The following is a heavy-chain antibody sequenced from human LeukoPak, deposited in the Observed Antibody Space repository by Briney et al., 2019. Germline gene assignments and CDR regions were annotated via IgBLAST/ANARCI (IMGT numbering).Heavy chain of an antibody. D-gene: IGHD3-10*01. CDR2: IWYDGSNK. J-gene: IGHJ6*02. CDR3: AREWFGELLEFYYYGMDV. V-gene: IGHV3-33*01. Sequence: GSSLSLSCAASGFTFSSYGMLWVRHAPGKGLEWVAVIWYDGSNKYYADSVKGRFTITRENSKNTLYLKMNSLRAEDTAVYYCAREWFGELLEFYYYGMDVWGQGTTVTVSS. CDR1: GFTFSSYG.